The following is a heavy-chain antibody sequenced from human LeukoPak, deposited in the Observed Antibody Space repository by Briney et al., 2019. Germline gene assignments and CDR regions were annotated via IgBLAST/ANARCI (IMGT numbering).Heavy chain of an antibody. V-gene: IGHV3-74*01. Sequence: PGGSLRLSCAASGFTFSSYWMHWVRQAPGKGLVWVSRINTDGSSTSYADSVKGRFTISRDNAKNTLYLQMNSLRAEDTAVYYCARTVPGYFFDYWGQGTLLTVSS. CDR1: GFTFSSYW. CDR3: ARTVPGYFFDY. J-gene: IGHJ4*02. D-gene: IGHD3-10*01. CDR2: INTDGSST.